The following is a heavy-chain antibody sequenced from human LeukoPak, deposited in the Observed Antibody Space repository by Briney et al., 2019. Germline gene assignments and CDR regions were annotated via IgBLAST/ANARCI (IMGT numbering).Heavy chain of an antibody. V-gene: IGHV3-53*01. CDR1: GFTFSGYW. Sequence: GGSLRLSCAASGFTFSGYWMHWVRQAPGKGLVWVSVLYSGGSTYYADSVKARFTISRDNSKNTVYLQMNSLGADDTAVYYCARARHFDYWGQGTLVTVSS. CDR2: LYSGGST. CDR3: ARARHFDY. J-gene: IGHJ4*02. D-gene: IGHD1-1*01.